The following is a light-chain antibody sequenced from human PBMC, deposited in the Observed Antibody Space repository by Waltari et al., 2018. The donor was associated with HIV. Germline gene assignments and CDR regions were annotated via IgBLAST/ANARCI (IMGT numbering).Light chain of an antibody. V-gene: IGLV3-21*04. J-gene: IGLJ3*02. CDR3: QVWDTVTDQGV. Sequence: YVLTQPPSVSVAPGKTASLACGGDNIGSKSVHGYQQKPGQAPVLVVYYDSERPSGISERISGSNSGNTATLTISRVEAGDEADYYCQVWDTVTDQGVFGGGTKLTVL. CDR1: NIGSKS. CDR2: YDS.